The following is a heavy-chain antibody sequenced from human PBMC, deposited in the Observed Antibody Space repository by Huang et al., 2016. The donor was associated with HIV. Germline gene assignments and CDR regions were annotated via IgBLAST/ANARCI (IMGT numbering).Heavy chain of an antibody. Sequence: QVQLVQSGAEVKRPGASVKVSCKASGYTFTGYYIHWVRQAPGQGIEWMGWINPNSGGTNYAQKFQGRLTMTGETSISTAYMELSSLRSDDTAVHYCARQRTTYYYDSSGYRGEFDYWGQGTLVTVSS. CDR2: INPNSGGT. CDR3: ARQRTTYYYDSSGYRGEFDY. J-gene: IGHJ4*02. D-gene: IGHD3-22*01. V-gene: IGHV1-2*02. CDR1: GYTFTGYY.